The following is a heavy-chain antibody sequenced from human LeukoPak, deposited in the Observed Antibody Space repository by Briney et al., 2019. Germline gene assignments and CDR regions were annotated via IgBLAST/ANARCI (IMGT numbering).Heavy chain of an antibody. D-gene: IGHD5-18*01. CDR2: TYYRSKWNT. J-gene: IGHJ4*02. Sequence: SQTLSLTCAISGDSLSNNNVAWNWIRQSPSRGLEWLGRTYYRSKWNTDYAVSVKSRITINSDTSKNQFSLQLNSVTPEDTAVYYCARGCYSSFEYWDQGTLVTVSS. CDR3: ARGCYSSFEY. CDR1: GDSLSNNNVA. V-gene: IGHV6-1*01.